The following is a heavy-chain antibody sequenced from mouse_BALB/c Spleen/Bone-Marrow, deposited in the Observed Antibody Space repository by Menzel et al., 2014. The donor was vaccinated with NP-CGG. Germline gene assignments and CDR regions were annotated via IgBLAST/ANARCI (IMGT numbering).Heavy chain of an antibody. D-gene: IGHD1-1*01. J-gene: IGHJ2*01. CDR1: GYTFTNYW. Sequence: QVQLKESGAGLAKPGASVKMSCKASGYTFTNYWMHWVKQRPRQGLEWMGYINPSTGYTEYNQKFKDKATLTADKSSSTAYMQLSSLTSEDSAVYYCARIYYYGRDYWGQGTTLTVSS. CDR3: ARIYYYGRDY. CDR2: INPSTGYT. V-gene: IGHV1-7*01.